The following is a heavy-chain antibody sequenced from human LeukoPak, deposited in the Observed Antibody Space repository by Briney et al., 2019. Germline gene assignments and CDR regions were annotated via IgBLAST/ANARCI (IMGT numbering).Heavy chain of an antibody. V-gene: IGHV3-23*01. Sequence: GGSLRLSCAASGFTFSSYAMNWVRQAPGKGRECVSSIRGSGESTYYGDSVKGRFTISRDNSKNTLYLQISSLRAEDTAIYYRAKDGISGWYGHHFDFWGQGTLVAGSS. CDR1: GFTFSSYA. CDR3: AKDGISGWYGHHFDF. J-gene: IGHJ4*02. D-gene: IGHD6-19*01. CDR2: IRGSGEST.